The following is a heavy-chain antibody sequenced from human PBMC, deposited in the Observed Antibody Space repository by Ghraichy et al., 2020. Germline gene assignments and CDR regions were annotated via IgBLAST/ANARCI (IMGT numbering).Heavy chain of an antibody. CDR3: AREVIGWYYGMDV. J-gene: IGHJ6*02. CDR1: GLTFSSYW. V-gene: IGHV3-7*01. CDR2: IKQDGTEK. D-gene: IGHD6-19*01. Sequence: GESLNISCAGSGLTFSSYWMTWVRQAPGKGLEWVANIKQDGTEKYYVDSVKGRFTISRDNAKNSLSLQMNSLRAEDTAVYYCAREVIGWYYGMDVWGPGTTVTVTS.